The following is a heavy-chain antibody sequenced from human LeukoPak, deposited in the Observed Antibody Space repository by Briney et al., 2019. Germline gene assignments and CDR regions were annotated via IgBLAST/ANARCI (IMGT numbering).Heavy chain of an antibody. V-gene: IGHV1-8*03. J-gene: IGHJ3*02. CDR3: ARRPTQQYSGFLGAFDI. D-gene: IGHD2/OR15-2a*01. Sequence: ASVKVSCKASGYTFTSYDINWVRQATGQGLEWMGWMNPNSGNTGYAQKFQGRVTITRNTSISTAYMELSSLRSEDTAVYYCARRPTQQYSGFLGAFDIWGQGTMVTVSS. CDR1: GYTFTSYD. CDR2: MNPNSGNT.